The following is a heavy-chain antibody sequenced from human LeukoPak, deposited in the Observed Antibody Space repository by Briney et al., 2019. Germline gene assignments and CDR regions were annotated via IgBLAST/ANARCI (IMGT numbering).Heavy chain of an antibody. D-gene: IGHD3-3*01. J-gene: IGHJ6*03. CDR1: GVSISSYY. Sequence: SETLSLTCTVSGVSISSYYWSWIRQPPGKGLEWIGYIYYSGSTNYNPSLKSRVTISVDTSKNQFSLKLSSVTAADTAVYYCARGFQRFGYYYYMDVWGKGTTVTISS. CDR2: IYYSGST. V-gene: IGHV4-59*01. CDR3: ARGFQRFGYYYYMDV.